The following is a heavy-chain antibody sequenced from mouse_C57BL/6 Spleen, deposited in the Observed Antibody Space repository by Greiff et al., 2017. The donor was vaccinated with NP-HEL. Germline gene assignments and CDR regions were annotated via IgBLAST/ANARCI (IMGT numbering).Heavy chain of an antibody. J-gene: IGHJ4*01. D-gene: IGHD1-1*01. CDR1: GFTFSDYG. V-gene: IGHV5-17*01. CDR2: ISSGSSTI. Sequence: EVHLVESGGGLVKPGGSLKLSCAASGFTFSDYGMHWVRQAPEKGLEWVAYISSGSSTIYYADTVKGRFTISRDNAKNTLFLQMNSLRSEDTAMYYCARPTYYYGSSYGYAMDYWGQGTSVTVSS. CDR3: ARPTYYYGSSYGYAMDY.